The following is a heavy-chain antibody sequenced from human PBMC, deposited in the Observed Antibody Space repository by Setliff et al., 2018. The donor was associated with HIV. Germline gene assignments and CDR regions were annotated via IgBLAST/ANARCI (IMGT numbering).Heavy chain of an antibody. D-gene: IGHD2-15*01. CDR3: ASGPAWLGASDHFDH. J-gene: IGHJ4*02. CDR1: GYTFTSYD. V-gene: IGHV1-8*02. CDR2: MNPNSGNT. Sequence: ASVKVSCKASGYTFTSYDINWVRQAPGQGLEWMGCMNPNSGNTGYAPKCQGRVTMTRNTSISTAYMELSSLRSEDTAVYYCASGPAWLGASDHFDHWGLGTLVTVSS.